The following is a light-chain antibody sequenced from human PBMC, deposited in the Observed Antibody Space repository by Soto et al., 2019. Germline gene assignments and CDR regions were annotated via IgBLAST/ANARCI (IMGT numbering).Light chain of an antibody. CDR2: GAS. V-gene: IGKV3-20*01. CDR1: QSVRSSY. Sequence: EIVLTQSPGTLSLSPGERATLSCRASQSVRSSYLAWYQQKPGQAPRLLIYGASRRATGIPDSFSGSGYGTDFTLTISRLEPEDFAVYYCQQYGSSPPMFTFGQGTKLEIK. CDR3: QQYGSSPPMFT. J-gene: IGKJ2*01.